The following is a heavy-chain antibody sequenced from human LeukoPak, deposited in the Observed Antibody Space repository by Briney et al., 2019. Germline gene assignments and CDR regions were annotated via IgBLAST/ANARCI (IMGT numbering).Heavy chain of an antibody. D-gene: IGHD5-18*01. CDR3: ARLYGYTYGHGGMDV. CDR2: IYDSGST. J-gene: IGHJ6*02. CDR1: GGSVSSGISY. V-gene: IGHV4-61*03. Sequence: SETLSLTCSVSGGSVSSGISYWSWIRQPPGEGLEWIAYIYDSGSTNYNPSLKSRVTISLDTSKNHFSLKLTSVTAADTAVYYCARLYGYTYGHGGMDVWGQGTTVTVSS.